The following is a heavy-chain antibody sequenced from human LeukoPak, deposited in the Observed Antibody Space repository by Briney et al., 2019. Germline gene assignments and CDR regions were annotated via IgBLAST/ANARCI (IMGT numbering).Heavy chain of an antibody. CDR1: GGSISSGGYS. CDR2: IYHSGST. V-gene: IGHV4-30-2*01. Sequence: SQTLSLTCAVSGGSISSGGYSWSWIRQPPGKGLEWIGYIYHSGSTYYNPSLKSRVTISVDRSKNQFSLKLSSVTAADTAVYYCARVLVQGGLYYGSGSYAFDIWGQGTMVTVSS. CDR3: ARVLVQGGLYYGSGSYAFDI. J-gene: IGHJ3*02. D-gene: IGHD3-10*01.